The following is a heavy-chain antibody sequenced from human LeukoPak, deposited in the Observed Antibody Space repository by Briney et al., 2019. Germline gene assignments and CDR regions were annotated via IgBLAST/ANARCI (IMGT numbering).Heavy chain of an antibody. V-gene: IGHV3-48*03. D-gene: IGHD1-26*01. CDR2: TSSTDGTT. J-gene: IGHJ4*02. CDR3: ATTRDYSGSLINFSEY. CDR1: GFTFSSYE. Sequence: GGSLRLSCAASGFTFSSYELNWLPQAPGKGLKGVLYTSSTDGTTHYADSVKGRFTISRDNAKNSLYLQMNSLRAEDTAVYYCATTRDYSGSLINFSEYWGQGTLVTVSS.